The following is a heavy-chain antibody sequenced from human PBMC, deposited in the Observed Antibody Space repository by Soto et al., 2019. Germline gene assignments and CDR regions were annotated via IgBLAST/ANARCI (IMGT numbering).Heavy chain of an antibody. J-gene: IGHJ6*02. Sequence: GASVKVSCKASGYTFTSYGISWVRQAPGQGLEWMGWISAYNGNTNYAQKLQGRVTMTTDTSTSTAYMELRSLRSDDTAVYYCARDRFPRDSSGLGLYYYGMDVWGQGTTVTVSS. D-gene: IGHD3-22*01. CDR3: ARDRFPRDSSGLGLYYYGMDV. CDR2: ISAYNGNT. V-gene: IGHV1-18*01. CDR1: GYTFTSYG.